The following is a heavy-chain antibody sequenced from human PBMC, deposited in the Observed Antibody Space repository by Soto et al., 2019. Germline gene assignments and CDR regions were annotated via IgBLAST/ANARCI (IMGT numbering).Heavy chain of an antibody. CDR2: IYYSGST. CDR3: ARRRTFTIFGDPYYYYYMDV. Sequence: PSETLSLTCTVSVGSISSYYWSWIRQPPGKGLEWIGYIYYSGSTNYNPSLKSRVTISVDTSKNQFSLKLSSVTAADTAVYYCARRRTFTIFGDPYYYYYMDVWGKGTTVTVSS. J-gene: IGHJ6*03. CDR1: VGSISSYY. V-gene: IGHV4-59*08. D-gene: IGHD3-3*01.